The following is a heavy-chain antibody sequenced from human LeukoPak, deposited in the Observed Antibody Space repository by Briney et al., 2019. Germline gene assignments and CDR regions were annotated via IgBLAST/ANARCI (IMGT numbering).Heavy chain of an antibody. CDR1: GFTFGSYW. CDR2: IKQDGSEK. Sequence: PGGSLRLSCAASGFTFGSYWMSWVRQAPGKGLEWVANIKQDGSEKYYVDSVKGRFTISRDNAKNSLYLQMNSLRAEDTAVYYCARLDYYGSGSYQVDYWGQGTLVTVSS. J-gene: IGHJ4*02. CDR3: ARLDYYGSGSYQVDY. V-gene: IGHV3-7*03. D-gene: IGHD3-10*01.